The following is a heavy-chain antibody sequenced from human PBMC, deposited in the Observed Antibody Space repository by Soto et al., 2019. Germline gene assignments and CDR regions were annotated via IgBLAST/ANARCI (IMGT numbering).Heavy chain of an antibody. CDR2: IYPGDSDT. Sequence: PGESLKISCKGSGYSFTRYWIGWVRQMPGKGLEWMGIIYPGDSDTRYSPSFQGQVTISADKSINTAYLQWSSLKASDTAMYYCAGGGVRGVITRTRDYYGMDVWGQGTTVTVSS. CDR1: GYSFTRYW. V-gene: IGHV5-51*01. CDR3: AGGGVRGVITRTRDYYGMDV. D-gene: IGHD3-10*01. J-gene: IGHJ6*01.